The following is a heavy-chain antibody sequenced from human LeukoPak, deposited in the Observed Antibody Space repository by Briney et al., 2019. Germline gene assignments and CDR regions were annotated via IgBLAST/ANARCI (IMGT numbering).Heavy chain of an antibody. D-gene: IGHD2-15*01. V-gene: IGHV4-39*07. CDR1: GGSISSGSYY. CDR2: IYYSGST. J-gene: IGHJ4*02. CDR3: AREKYCSGGTCYERFFDY. Sequence: SETLSLTCTVSGGSISSGSYYWGWIRQPPGKGLEWIGSIYYSGSTYYNPSLRGRVTISVDTSKNQFSLKLSSVTAADTAVYYCAREKYCSGGTCYERFFDYWGQGTLVTVSS.